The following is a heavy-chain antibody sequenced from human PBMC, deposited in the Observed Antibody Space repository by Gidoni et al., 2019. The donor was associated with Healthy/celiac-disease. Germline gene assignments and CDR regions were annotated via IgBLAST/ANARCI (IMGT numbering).Heavy chain of an antibody. CDR2: ISSSSSYI. CDR1: GFTFSSYS. CDR3: ARKSQLLGSIFDY. V-gene: IGHV3-21*01. D-gene: IGHD2-2*01. J-gene: IGHJ4*02. Sequence: EVQLVESGGGLVKPGGSLRLSCAASGFTFSSYSMNWVRQAPGKGLEWVSSISSSSSYIYYADSVKGRFTISRDNAKNSLYLQMNSLRAEDTAVYYCARKSQLLGSIFDYWGQGTLVTVSS.